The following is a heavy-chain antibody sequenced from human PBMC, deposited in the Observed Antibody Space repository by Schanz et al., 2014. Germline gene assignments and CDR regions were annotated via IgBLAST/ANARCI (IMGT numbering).Heavy chain of an antibody. D-gene: IGHD2-15*01. V-gene: IGHV3-30*02. J-gene: IGHJ6*02. CDR3: AKGMGYCSGGTCYDYYYYGLDV. CDR1: GFTVSSNH. Sequence: VQLVESGGGLVQPGGSLRLSCAVSGFTVSSNHMSWVRQAPGKGLEWVAFIWYDGSNKYYADSVKGRFTISRDNSENTLYLQMNSLSADDTAVFYCAKGMGYCSGGTCYDYYYYGLDVWGQGTTXTVSS. CDR2: IWYDGSNK.